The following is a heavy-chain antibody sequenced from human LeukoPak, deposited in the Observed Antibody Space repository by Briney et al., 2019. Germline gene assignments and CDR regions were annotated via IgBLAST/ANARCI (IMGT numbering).Heavy chain of an antibody. CDR3: ARHDWFDP. V-gene: IGHV3-48*02. J-gene: IGHJ5*02. CDR1: GFTFSRFG. Sequence: GALRLSCAAYGFTFSRFGMNWVRQAQGKGLEWVSKISSTGNPIYYADSVKGRFTSSRDNAKNSLYLQMNSLRDDDTAVYYCARHDWFDPWGRGTLVTVSS. CDR2: ISSTGNPI.